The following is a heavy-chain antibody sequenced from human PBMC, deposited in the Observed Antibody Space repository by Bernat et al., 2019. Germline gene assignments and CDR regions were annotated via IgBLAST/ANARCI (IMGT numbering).Heavy chain of an antibody. D-gene: IGHD2-15*01. Sequence: QVQLVQSGAEVKKPGSSVKVSCKASGGTFSSYAISWVRQAPGQGLEWMGGNIPIFCTANYAQECWGRDTMTADESTSAACMVLSSLRSKETAVYYCARVPRDCSDGSCCSSPDYFGMDVWGRGTAVSVSS. J-gene: IGHJ6*02. CDR1: GGTFSSYA. CDR2: NIPIFCTA. CDR3: ARVPRDCSDGSCCSSPDYFGMDV. V-gene: IGHV1-69*01.